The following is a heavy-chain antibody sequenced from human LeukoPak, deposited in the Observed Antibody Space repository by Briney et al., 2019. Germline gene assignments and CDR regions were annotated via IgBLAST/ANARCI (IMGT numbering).Heavy chain of an antibody. V-gene: IGHV1-2*02. Sequence: ASVKISCKASGYTFTGYYMHWVRQAPGQGLEWMGWINPNSCGTNYAQKFQGRVTMTRDTSISTAYMELSRLRSDDTAVYYCARDRCSSTSCYTNWFDPWGQGTLVTVSS. J-gene: IGHJ5*02. D-gene: IGHD2-2*02. CDR2: INPNSCGT. CDR1: GYTFTGYY. CDR3: ARDRCSSTSCYTNWFDP.